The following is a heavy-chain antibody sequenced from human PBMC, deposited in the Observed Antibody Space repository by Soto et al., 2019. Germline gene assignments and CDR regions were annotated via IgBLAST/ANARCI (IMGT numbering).Heavy chain of an antibody. CDR2: ISNDGRTK. V-gene: IGHV3-33*08. J-gene: IGHJ3*01. CDR3: VREGRGSFDF. D-gene: IGHD5-12*01. Sequence: TGGSLRLSCAASGFTFSGYGMHWVRQAPGKGLEWVAAISNDGRTKYYADSVQGRFTISRDNSKNTLSLQMSSLTADDTAIYYCVREGRGSFDFWGRGTMVTVSS. CDR1: GFTFSGYG.